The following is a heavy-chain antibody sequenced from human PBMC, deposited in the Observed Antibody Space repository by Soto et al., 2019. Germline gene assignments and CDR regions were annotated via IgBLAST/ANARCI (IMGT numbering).Heavy chain of an antibody. CDR1: GFTFSSYA. V-gene: IGHV3-23*01. J-gene: IGHJ4*02. CDR2: ISGSGGST. CDR3: AKWFRSFSSPIEDFDY. D-gene: IGHD6-13*01. Sequence: GGSLRLSCAASGFTFSSYAMSWVRQAPGKGLEWVSAISGSGGSTYYADSVKGRFTISRENSKNTLYRQMNSLRAEDTAVYYCAKWFRSFSSPIEDFDYWGQGTLVTVSS.